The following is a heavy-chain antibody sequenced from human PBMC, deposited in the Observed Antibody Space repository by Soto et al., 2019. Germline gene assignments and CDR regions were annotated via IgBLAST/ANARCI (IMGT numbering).Heavy chain of an antibody. CDR2: IIPIFGTA. V-gene: IGHV1-69*13. CDR3: ERVMGDSSGYYGYYFDY. D-gene: IGHD3-22*01. J-gene: IGHJ4*02. CDR1: GGTFSSYA. Sequence: SVKVSCEASGGTFSSYAISWVRQAPGQGLEWMGGIIPIFGTANYAQKFQGRVTITADESTSTAYMELSSLRSEDTAVYYCERVMGDSSGYYGYYFDYWGQGTLVTV.